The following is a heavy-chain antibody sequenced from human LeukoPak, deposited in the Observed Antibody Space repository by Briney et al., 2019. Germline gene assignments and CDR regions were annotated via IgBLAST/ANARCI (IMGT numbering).Heavy chain of an antibody. CDR2: ICYSGST. J-gene: IGHJ4*02. CDR1: GGSISSGDYY. CDR3: ARGGSSGYYFSLAY. Sequence: SKTLSLTCTVSGGSISSGDYYWSWIRQPPGKGLEWIGYICYSGSTYYNPSLKSRVTISVDTSKNQFSLKLSSVTAADTAVYYCARGGSSGYYFSLAYWGQGTLVTVSS. V-gene: IGHV4-30-4*01. D-gene: IGHD3-22*01.